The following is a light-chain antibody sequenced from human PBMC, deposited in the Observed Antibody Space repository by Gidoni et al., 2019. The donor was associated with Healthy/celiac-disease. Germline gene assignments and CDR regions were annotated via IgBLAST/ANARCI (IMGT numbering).Light chain of an antibody. V-gene: IGKV1-39*01. CDR3: QQSYSTPYT. J-gene: IGKJ2*01. CDR2: AAS. Sequence: QLTQSPSSLSASVGDRVCITCRASQSISSYLNWYQQKPGKAPKLLIYAASSLQSGVPSRFSGSGSGTDFTLTISSLQPEDFATYYCQQSYSTPYTFGQGTKLEIK. CDR1: QSISSY.